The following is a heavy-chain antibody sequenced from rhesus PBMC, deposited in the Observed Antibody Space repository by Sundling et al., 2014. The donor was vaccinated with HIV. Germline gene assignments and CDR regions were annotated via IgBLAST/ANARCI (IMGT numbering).Heavy chain of an antibody. V-gene: IGHV3S42*01. J-gene: IGHJ4*01. D-gene: IGHD5-24*01. CDR3: AKADIDTAGPDY. CDR2: ISSGGGNT. Sequence: EVQLVESGGGLVQPGGSLRLSCAASGFTFSSYGMYWVRQAPGKGLEWISAISSGGGNTYYADSVKGRFTISRDNSKNTLSLQMNSLRAEDTAVYYRAKADIDTAGPDYWGQGVLVTVSS. CDR1: GFTFSSYG.